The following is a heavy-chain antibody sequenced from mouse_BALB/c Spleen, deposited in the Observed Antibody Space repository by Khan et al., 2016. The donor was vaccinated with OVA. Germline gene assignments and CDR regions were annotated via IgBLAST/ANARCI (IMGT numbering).Heavy chain of an antibody. CDR2: INPSTAYT. V-gene: IGHV1-7*01. CDR3: ARRGLRWDFDY. D-gene: IGHD1-1*01. Sequence: QVQLQQSGAELAKPGASVKMSCKASGYTFINYWILWVKQRPGQGLEWIGYINPSTAYTEYNQNFKDKATLTADKSSSTAYMQLSSLTSEESAGYYCARRGLRWDFDYWGQGTTLTVSS. CDR1: GYTFINYW. J-gene: IGHJ2*01.